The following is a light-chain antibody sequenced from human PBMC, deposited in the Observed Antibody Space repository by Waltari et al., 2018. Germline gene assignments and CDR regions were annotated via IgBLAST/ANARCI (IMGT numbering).Light chain of an antibody. CDR3: QSYDSTLSAVI. V-gene: IGLV1-40*01. CDR2: DNN. Sequence: QSVLTQPPSVSGAPGQTVTISCSGGNSNIRDRYDVHWYQPHPGSAPKFVICDNNPRPSGVPDRYSGSKSGTSASLSITGLQADDEADYFCQSYDSTLSAVIFGGGTKLTVL. J-gene: IGLJ2*01. CDR1: NSNIRDRYD.